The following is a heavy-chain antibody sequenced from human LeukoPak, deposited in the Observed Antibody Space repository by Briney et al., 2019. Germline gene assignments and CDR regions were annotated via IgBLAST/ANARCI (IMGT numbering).Heavy chain of an antibody. Sequence: SETLSLTCSVSGYSLSRGYYWAWIRQPPGRGLEWIGTVYHIGNTYYNPSLESRASMSVDTSTNEFSLTLKSVTAADTAVYYCARAGWIITSAIDYWDQGALVTVSS. CDR1: GYSLSRGYY. CDR3: ARAGWIITSAIDY. CDR2: VYHIGNT. D-gene: IGHD3-22*01. V-gene: IGHV4-38-2*02. J-gene: IGHJ4*02.